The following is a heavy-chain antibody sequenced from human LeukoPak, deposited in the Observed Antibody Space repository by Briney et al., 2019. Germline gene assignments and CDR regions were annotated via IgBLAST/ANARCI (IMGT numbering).Heavy chain of an antibody. V-gene: IGHV3-30-3*01. CDR2: ISYDGSNK. CDR1: GFTFSSYA. D-gene: IGHD6-19*01. J-gene: IGHJ4*02. Sequence: PGGSLRLSCAASGFTFSSYAMHWVRQAPGKGLEWVAVISYDGSNKYYADSVKGRFTISRDNSKNTLYLQMNSLRAEDTAVYYCAKVHSSGWYFFDYWGQGTLVTVSS. CDR3: AKVHSSGWYFFDY.